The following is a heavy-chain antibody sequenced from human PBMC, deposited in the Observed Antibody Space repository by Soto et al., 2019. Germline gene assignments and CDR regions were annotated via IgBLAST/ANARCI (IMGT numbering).Heavy chain of an antibody. D-gene: IGHD2-8*01. CDR3: ASSWSNPIFDY. Sequence: QVQLVESGGGVVQPGRSLRLSCAASGFTFSSYAMHWVRQAPGKGLEWVAVISYDGSNKYYADSVKGRFTISRDNSKNTLYLQMNSLRAEDTAVYYCASSWSNPIFDYWGQGTLVTVSS. V-gene: IGHV3-30-3*01. J-gene: IGHJ4*02. CDR2: ISYDGSNK. CDR1: GFTFSSYA.